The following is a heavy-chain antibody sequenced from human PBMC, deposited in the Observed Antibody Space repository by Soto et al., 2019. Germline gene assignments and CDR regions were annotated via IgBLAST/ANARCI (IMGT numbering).Heavy chain of an antibody. D-gene: IGHD3-10*01. V-gene: IGHV4-4*07. CDR3: ARARVDILREVVKYNMDV. J-gene: IGHJ6*03. Sequence: TLSLTCTVSGGSISTYYWSWIRQPAGKGLEWIGRIYSGGSINYNPSLKSRVTMSVDMSKNQFSLKLSSVTAADTAVYYCARARVDILREVVKYNMDVWAQGPRSPSP. CDR2: IYSGGSI. CDR1: GGSISTYY.